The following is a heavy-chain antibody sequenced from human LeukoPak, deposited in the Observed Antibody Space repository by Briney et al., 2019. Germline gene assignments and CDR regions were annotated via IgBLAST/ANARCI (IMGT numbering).Heavy chain of an antibody. V-gene: IGHV4-59*08. CDR2: IYYGGTT. CDR3: ARHSYNYYGLDV. CDR1: GGSISPYY. J-gene: IGHJ6*02. Sequence: SETLSLICTVSGGSISPYYWSWIRQPPGKGLEWIGYIYYGGTTNYNPSLKSRVTMSVDTSNNHLSLRLTSVTAADTALYYCARHSYNYYGLDVWGQGTTITVSS.